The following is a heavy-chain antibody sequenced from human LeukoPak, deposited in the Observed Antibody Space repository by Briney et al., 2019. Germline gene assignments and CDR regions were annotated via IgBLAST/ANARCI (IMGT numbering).Heavy chain of an antibody. CDR1: EFTFSSYG. Sequence: GRSLRLSCAASEFTFSSYGMHWVRQAPGKGLERVAVISYDGSNKYYADSVKGRFTISRDNSKNTLYLQMNSLRAEDTSVCYCAKGGVRGTAAAYFDYWGQGTLVTVSS. CDR3: AKGGVRGTAAAYFDY. D-gene: IGHD6-13*01. CDR2: ISYDGSNK. V-gene: IGHV3-30*18. J-gene: IGHJ4*02.